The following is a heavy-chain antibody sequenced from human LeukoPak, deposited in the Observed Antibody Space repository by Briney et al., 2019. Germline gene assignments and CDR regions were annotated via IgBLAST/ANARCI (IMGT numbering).Heavy chain of an antibody. J-gene: IGHJ4*02. CDR3: ARIGYSSSWYIVIFDY. D-gene: IGHD6-13*01. CDR1: GYTFTGYY. Sequence: ASVKVSCKASGYTFTGYYMHWVRQAPGQGLEWMGRINPNSGGTNYAQKFQGRVTMTRDTSISTAYMELSRLRSDDTAVYYCARIGYSSSWYIVIFDYWGQGTLVTVSS. V-gene: IGHV1-2*06. CDR2: INPNSGGT.